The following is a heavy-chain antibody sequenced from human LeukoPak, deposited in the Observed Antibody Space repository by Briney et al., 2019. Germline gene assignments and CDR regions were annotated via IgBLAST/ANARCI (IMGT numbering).Heavy chain of an antibody. CDR3: AKRGGALSD. V-gene: IGHV1-2*02. Sequence: ASVKVPCKTSGYHFTGFYIHWVRQVPGQGLEWMGWMNPNNGDTKSAPEFQGRVAMTRVTSINTAYMEMTGLTPADTAIYYCAKRGGALSDWGQGTPVTVTS. CDR1: GYHFTGFY. D-gene: IGHD2-21*01. CDR2: MNPNNGDT. J-gene: IGHJ4*02.